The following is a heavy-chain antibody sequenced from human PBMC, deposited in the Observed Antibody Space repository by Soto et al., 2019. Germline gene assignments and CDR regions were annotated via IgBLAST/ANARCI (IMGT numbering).Heavy chain of an antibody. J-gene: IGHJ4*02. CDR3: ARMLSDIAVAGSRPFDY. V-gene: IGHV3-21*01. CDR2: ISSSSTYI. D-gene: IGHD6-13*01. CDR1: GFSFSSYR. Sequence: PGGSLRLSCAASGFSFSSYRMNWGRQAPGKGLEWVSCISSSSTYIYYADSVKGRFTISRDNAKNSLYLQMNSLGAEDTAVYYCARMLSDIAVAGSRPFDYWGLVTLVTVSS.